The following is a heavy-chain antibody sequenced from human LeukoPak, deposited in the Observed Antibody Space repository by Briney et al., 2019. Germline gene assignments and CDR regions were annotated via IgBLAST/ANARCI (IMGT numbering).Heavy chain of an antibody. D-gene: IGHD3-3*01. CDR2: IYSGGSI. J-gene: IGHJ4*02. CDR1: GFTVSSNY. CDR3: VNLGGITIDY. V-gene: IGHV3-66*01. Sequence: PGGSLRLSCAASGFTVSSNYMSWVRQAPGKGLEWVSVIYSGGSIYYADSVKGRFTISRDNSKNTLYLQMSSLRAEDTAVYYCVNLGGITIDYWGQGTLVTVSS.